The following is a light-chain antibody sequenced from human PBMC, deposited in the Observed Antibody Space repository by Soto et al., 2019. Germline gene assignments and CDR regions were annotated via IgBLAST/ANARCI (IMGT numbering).Light chain of an antibody. CDR2: KAS. Sequence: DIQMTQSPSTLSGSVGDRVTITCRASQTISSWLAWYQQKPGKAPKLLIYKASTLKSGVPSRFSGSGSGTEFTLTISSQQSEDFAVYYCQQYNTWRSITFGQGTRLEIK. J-gene: IGKJ5*01. V-gene: IGKV1-5*03. CDR3: QQYNTWRSIT. CDR1: QTISSW.